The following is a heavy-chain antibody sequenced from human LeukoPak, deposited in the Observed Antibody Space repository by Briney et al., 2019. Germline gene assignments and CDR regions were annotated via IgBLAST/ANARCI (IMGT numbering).Heavy chain of an antibody. D-gene: IGHD3-16*01. V-gene: IGHV3-66*02. CDR1: GFTVSAKY. CDR2: IYSDGGT. J-gene: IGHJ5*01. Sequence: GGSLRLSCAASGFTVSAKYVSWVRQGPGKGLDWISSIYSDGGTNYADSVKGRFTISRDNSKNTLYLQMNSLRPEDTAVYYCARDGGFGGPGGDNWFDSWGQGALVTVSS. CDR3: ARDGGFGGPGGDNWFDS.